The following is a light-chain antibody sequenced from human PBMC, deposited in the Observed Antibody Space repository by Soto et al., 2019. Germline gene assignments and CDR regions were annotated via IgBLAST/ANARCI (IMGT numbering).Light chain of an antibody. CDR1: SSNIGAGYD. CDR3: QSYDSSLGGNYV. J-gene: IGLJ1*01. V-gene: IGLV1-40*01. CDR2: GST. Sequence: QSVLSQPPSVSGAPGQRVTISCTGSSSNIGAGYDAHWFQQVPGTAPKLLIYGSTNRPSGVPDRFSGSKSGTSASLAITGLQAEDEADYYCQSYDSSLGGNYVFGTRTKVTVL.